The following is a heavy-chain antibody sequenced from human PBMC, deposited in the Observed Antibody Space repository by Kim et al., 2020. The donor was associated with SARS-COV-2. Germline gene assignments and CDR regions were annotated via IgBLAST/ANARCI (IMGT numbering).Heavy chain of an antibody. V-gene: IGHV5-51*01. CDR3: ARPQKFGELGPFSY. Sequence: PSFQGQVTISADKSISTAYLQWSSLKASDTAMYYCARPQKFGELGPFSYWGQGTLVTVSS. J-gene: IGHJ4*02. D-gene: IGHD3-10*01.